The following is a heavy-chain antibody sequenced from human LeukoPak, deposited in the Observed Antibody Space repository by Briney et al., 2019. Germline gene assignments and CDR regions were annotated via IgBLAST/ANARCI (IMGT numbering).Heavy chain of an antibody. V-gene: IGHV4-31*03. CDR1: GGSISSGGYY. Sequence: SETLSLTCTVSGGSISSGGYYWSWLRQHPGKGLEWIGYIYYSGSTYYNPSLKSRVTISVDTSKNQFSLKLSSVTAADTAVYYCARVRGAHFDYWGQGTLVTVSS. D-gene: IGHD3-10*01. CDR3: ARVRGAHFDY. J-gene: IGHJ4*02. CDR2: IYYSGST.